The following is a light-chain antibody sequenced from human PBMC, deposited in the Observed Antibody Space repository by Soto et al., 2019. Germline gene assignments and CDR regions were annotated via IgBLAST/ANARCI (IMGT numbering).Light chain of an antibody. V-gene: IGLV2-23*02. J-gene: IGLJ1*01. CDR1: SSDVGSYNL. CDR3: CSYAGISTFYV. CDR2: GVN. Sequence: QSVLTQPASVSGSPGQSITISCTGTSSDVGSYNLVSWDQQHPGKAPKLMIYGVNKRPSGVSNRFSGSKSGNTASLTISGLQAEDEADYYCCSYAGISTFYVFGTGTKLTV.